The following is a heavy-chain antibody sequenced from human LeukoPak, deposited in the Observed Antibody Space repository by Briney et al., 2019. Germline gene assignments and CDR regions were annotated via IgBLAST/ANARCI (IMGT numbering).Heavy chain of an antibody. CDR2: ISAYTGDA. CDR3: ARTPNGHYGSSGCFHYYFDY. J-gene: IGHJ4*02. CDR1: GGTFSSYA. Sequence: ASVKVSCKASGGTFSSYAISWVGQAPGQGLEWMGWISAYTGDANYPQNLHGRVIMTTDTSTSTAYMEMRRLRYDDTAVYYCARTPNGHYGSSGCFHYYFDYWGQGTLVTASS. V-gene: IGHV1-18*01. D-gene: IGHD3-22*01.